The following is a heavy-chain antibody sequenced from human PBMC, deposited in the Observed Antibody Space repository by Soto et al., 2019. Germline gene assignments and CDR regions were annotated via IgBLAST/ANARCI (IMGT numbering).Heavy chain of an antibody. D-gene: IGHD3-3*01. J-gene: IGHJ6*02. V-gene: IGHV3-30*18. CDR1: GFTFSSYG. Sequence: QVQLVESGGGVVQPGRSLRFSCAASGFTFSSYGMHWVRQAPGKGLEWVAVISYDGSNKNYADSVKGRFTISRDNSKNTQYLQMNSLRAEDTAVYYCAKEVWSGPMDVWGQGTTVTVSS. CDR2: ISYDGSNK. CDR3: AKEVWSGPMDV.